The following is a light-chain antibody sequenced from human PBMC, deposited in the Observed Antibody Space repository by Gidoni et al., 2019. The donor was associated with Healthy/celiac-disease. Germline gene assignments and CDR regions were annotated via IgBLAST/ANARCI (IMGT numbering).Light chain of an antibody. Sequence: DIVRTQSPLSLPVTPGEPASISCRSSQSLLHSNGYNYLDWYLQKPGQSPQLLIYLGSNRASGVPDRFSGSGSGTDFTLKISRVEAEDVGVYYCMQALQTPPTFXGXTKVEIK. CDR3: MQALQTPPT. CDR2: LGS. V-gene: IGKV2-28*01. CDR1: QSLLHSNGYNY. J-gene: IGKJ4*01.